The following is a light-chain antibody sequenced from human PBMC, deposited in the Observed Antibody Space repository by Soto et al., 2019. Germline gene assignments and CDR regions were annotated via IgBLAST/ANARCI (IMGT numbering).Light chain of an antibody. V-gene: IGLV2-8*01. Sequence: QSALTQPPSASGSPGQSVTISCTGTSSDVGGYNYVSWYQQHPGKVPKLMIYDVTKRPSGVPEHFSGSKSGNTASLTVSGVQTEDEADYYCSSYGGDNNLVFGGGTKVTVL. CDR3: SSYGGDNNLV. CDR1: SSDVGGYNY. J-gene: IGLJ2*01. CDR2: DVT.